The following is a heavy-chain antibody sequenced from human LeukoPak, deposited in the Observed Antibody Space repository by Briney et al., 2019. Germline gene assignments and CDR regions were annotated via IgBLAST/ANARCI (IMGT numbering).Heavy chain of an antibody. CDR1: GYTFTSNY. CDR3: ARGPSITMVRGGQWYYYMDV. Sequence: WASVKVSCKAFGYTFTSNYMHWVRQAPGQGLEWMGIINPSGGSTNYAQKFQGRVTMTRDTSTNTVYMELSSLRSEDTAVYYCARGPSITMVRGGQWYYYMDVWGKGTTVTISS. CDR2: INPSGGST. V-gene: IGHV1-46*01. D-gene: IGHD3-10*01. J-gene: IGHJ6*03.